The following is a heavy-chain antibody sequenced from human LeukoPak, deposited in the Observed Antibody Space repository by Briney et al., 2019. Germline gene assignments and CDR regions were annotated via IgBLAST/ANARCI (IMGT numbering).Heavy chain of an antibody. CDR3: ARGWNTLRFLEWLPPLVGMDV. J-gene: IGHJ6*02. CDR2: IYYSGST. D-gene: IGHD3-3*01. CDR1: GGSISSGGYY. Sequence: PSETLSLTCTVSGGSISSGGYYWSWIRQHPGKGLEWIGYIYYSGSTYYNPSLKSRVTVSVDTSKNQFSLKLSSVTAADTAVYYCARGWNTLRFLEWLPPLVGMDVWGQGTTVTVSS. V-gene: IGHV4-31*03.